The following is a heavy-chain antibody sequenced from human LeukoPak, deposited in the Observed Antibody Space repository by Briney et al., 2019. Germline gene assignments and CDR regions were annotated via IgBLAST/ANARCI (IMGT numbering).Heavy chain of an antibody. D-gene: IGHD6-13*01. V-gene: IGHV3-9*03. Sequence: GESLRLSCAPYGFTLDDLAMHCVRHPPGEWREWVSGIRWTSGSIGYANSVKGRFTISRDNAKNSLYLQMNRLRAEDMALYYCAKDIAAGGAAAGTTFDYWGQGTLVTVSS. J-gene: IGHJ4*02. CDR3: AKDIAAGGAAAGTTFDY. CDR1: GFTLDDLA. CDR2: IRWTSGSI.